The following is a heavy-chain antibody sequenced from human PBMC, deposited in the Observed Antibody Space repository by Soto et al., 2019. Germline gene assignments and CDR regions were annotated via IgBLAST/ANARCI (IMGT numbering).Heavy chain of an antibody. CDR1: GFTFSNYA. CDR3: EAIQRFNQLLLAVA. Sequence: EVQLLESGGGLVQPGGSLRLSCAASGFTFSNYAMNWVRQAPGKGLEWVSAISASGGSTYYADSVKGRFTISRDDSKNELYLQMNSLTADDTAVQHCEAIQRFNQLLLAVAWGQGTLVTVSS. J-gene: IGHJ5*02. CDR2: ISASGGST. D-gene: IGHD2-2*01. V-gene: IGHV3-23*01.